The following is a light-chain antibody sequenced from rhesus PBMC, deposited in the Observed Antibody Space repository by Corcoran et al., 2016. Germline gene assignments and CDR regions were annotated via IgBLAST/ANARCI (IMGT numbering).Light chain of an antibody. CDR3: QQYFTTPYS. J-gene: IGKJ2*01. V-gene: IGKV1-25*01. CDR2: EAS. CDR1: QDISND. Sequence: DIQLTQSPSSLSAFVGDRVSITCRASQDISNDLAWYQQKPGEAPKLLIFEASNLKSGIPSRFSGSGSGSDVTLTISSLRAEDFATYYCQQYFTTPYSLGQGTKVEI.